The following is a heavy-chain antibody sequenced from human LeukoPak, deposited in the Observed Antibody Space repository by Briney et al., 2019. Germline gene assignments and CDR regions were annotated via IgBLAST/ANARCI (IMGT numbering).Heavy chain of an antibody. CDR1: GGSISSYY. D-gene: IGHD1-26*01. CDR3: ARHGGSYSYY. CDR2: ICYSGTT. J-gene: IGHJ4*02. V-gene: IGHV4-59*08. Sequence: SETLSLTCTVSGGSISSYYWSWIRQAPGKGLEWIGYICYSGTTKYNPSLMGRVSISVDTSKNQFSLRLSSVAAADTAVYYCARHGGSYSYYWGQGTLVTVSS.